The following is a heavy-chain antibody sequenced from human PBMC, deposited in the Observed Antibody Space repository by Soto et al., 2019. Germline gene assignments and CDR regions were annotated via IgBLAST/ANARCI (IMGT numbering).Heavy chain of an antibody. V-gene: IGHV3-74*01. D-gene: IGHD3-16*02. J-gene: IGHJ4*02. CDR1: GFTFSSYW. CDR3: VRYPRSDGGSYRPDY. CDR2: ISSDGSIT. Sequence: VGSLRLSCAASGFTFSSYWMHWVRQVPGKGLVWVSRISSDGSITNYADSVKGRFSISRDNAKNTLYLQMNSLRAEDTAVYYCVRYPRSDGGSYRPDYCGQRALVTVSS.